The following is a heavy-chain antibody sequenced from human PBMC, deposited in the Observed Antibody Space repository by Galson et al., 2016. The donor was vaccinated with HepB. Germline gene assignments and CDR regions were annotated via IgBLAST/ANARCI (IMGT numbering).Heavy chain of an antibody. Sequence: SLRLSCAASGFTFSSYSMNWVRQTPGKGLEWVATVSGTGNNAWYADYVKGRFTISRDNSKKTLSLQMSSLRADETAVYFCARLGYRSTWFYYWGQGDLVTVSS. CDR2: VSGTGNNA. CDR1: GFTFSSYS. V-gene: IGHV3-21*04. D-gene: IGHD6-13*01. CDR3: ARLGYRSTWFYY. J-gene: IGHJ4*02.